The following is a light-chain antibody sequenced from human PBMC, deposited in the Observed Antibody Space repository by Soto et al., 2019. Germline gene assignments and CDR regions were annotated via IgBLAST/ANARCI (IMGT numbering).Light chain of an antibody. CDR2: GAS. J-gene: IGKJ3*01. Sequence: EIVMTQSPATLSVSPGERATLSCRASQSVSTKLAWYRQKPGQAPRLLIFGASTRATGIPARFSGGGSGTEFTLTINSLQSEDFAVYYCQQYKNWPHFTFGPGTTVDIK. CDR3: QQYKNWPHFT. CDR1: QSVSTK. V-gene: IGKV3-15*01.